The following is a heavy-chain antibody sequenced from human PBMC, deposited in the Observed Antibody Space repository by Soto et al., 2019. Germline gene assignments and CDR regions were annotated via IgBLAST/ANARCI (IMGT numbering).Heavy chain of an antibody. Sequence: GGSLRLSCAASGFTFSSYAMSWVRQAPGKGLEWVSAISASGEDTYYADSVKGRFTISRHNSKNTLYLQMNSLRAEDTAVYYCARLAAAADYCYYGMDVWGQGTTVTVSS. CDR3: ARLAAAADYCYYGMDV. J-gene: IGHJ6*02. D-gene: IGHD6-13*01. CDR2: ISASGEDT. V-gene: IGHV3-23*01. CDR1: GFTFSSYA.